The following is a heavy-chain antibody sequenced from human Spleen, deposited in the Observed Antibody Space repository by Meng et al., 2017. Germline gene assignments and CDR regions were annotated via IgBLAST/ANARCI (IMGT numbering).Heavy chain of an antibody. CDR3: ARRPYLDGVAGGDYYYYGMDV. D-gene: IGHD6-19*01. CDR1: GYSFSSYW. Sequence: GGSLRLSCKGSGYSFSSYWIGWVRQMPGKGLEWMGTVYPGDSDTRYSPSFKGQVTISADKSISTAYLQWSSLKASDTALYYCARRPYLDGVAGGDYYYYGMDVWGQGTTVTVSS. V-gene: IGHV5-51*01. CDR2: VYPGDSDT. J-gene: IGHJ6*02.